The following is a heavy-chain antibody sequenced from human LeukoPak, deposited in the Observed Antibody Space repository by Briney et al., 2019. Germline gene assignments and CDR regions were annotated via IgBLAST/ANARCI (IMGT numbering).Heavy chain of an antibody. J-gene: IGHJ4*02. Sequence: GGSLRLSCAASGFTFSDSYMDWVRQAPGKGLEWVGRTTDKADSYTTEYAASVKGRFTISRDDSKNSLYLQMNSLRTEDTAVYYCTRESGGSFYYWGQGTLVTVSS. V-gene: IGHV3-72*01. CDR1: GFTFSDSY. CDR2: TTDKADSYTT. D-gene: IGHD1-26*01. CDR3: TRESGGSFYY.